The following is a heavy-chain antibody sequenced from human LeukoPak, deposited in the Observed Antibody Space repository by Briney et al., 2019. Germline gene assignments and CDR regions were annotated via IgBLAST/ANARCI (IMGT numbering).Heavy chain of an antibody. J-gene: IGHJ6*03. CDR3: ARVRHDPLEYGYYMDV. Sequence: PSETLSLTCAVDGVSFSGFYWTWIRQTPAKRLEWIGEINQTGNTNCNPSLTDYNPSLKPRVTISVDSSKSQLSLRVNSVTAADTGIYYCARVRHDPLEYGYYMDVWGTGTPVAVSS. CDR1: GVSFSGFY. V-gene: IGHV4-34*01. D-gene: IGHD3-3*01. CDR2: INQTGNT.